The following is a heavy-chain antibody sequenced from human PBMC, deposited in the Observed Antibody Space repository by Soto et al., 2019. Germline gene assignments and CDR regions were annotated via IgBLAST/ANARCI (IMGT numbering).Heavy chain of an antibody. CDR1: GYSISSGYY. CDR2: VHYSGST. J-gene: IGHJ5*02. V-gene: IGHV4-38-2*01. CDR3: ARVDNIVAVKWFDP. D-gene: IGHD6-13*01. Sequence: SETLSLTCAVSGYSISSGYYWGWIRQPPGKGLEWIGSVHYSGSTYYNPSLKSRVTISIDTSKNQISLKLTSVTAADTAVYYCARVDNIVAVKWFDPWGQGTLVTVSS.